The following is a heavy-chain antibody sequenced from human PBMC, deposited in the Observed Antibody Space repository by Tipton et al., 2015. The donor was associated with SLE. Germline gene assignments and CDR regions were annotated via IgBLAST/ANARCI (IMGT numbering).Heavy chain of an antibody. V-gene: IGHV3-30*04. CDR2: ISYDGSNK. J-gene: IGHJ4*02. Sequence: SLRLSCAASGFTFSSYAMHWVRQAPGKGLEWVAVISYDGSNKYYADSVKGRFTVSRDNSKNPLYLQMHSLRAEDTAVYYCASGLAVAPDYWGQGTLVTVSS. D-gene: IGHD6-19*01. CDR1: GFTFSSYA. CDR3: ASGLAVAPDY.